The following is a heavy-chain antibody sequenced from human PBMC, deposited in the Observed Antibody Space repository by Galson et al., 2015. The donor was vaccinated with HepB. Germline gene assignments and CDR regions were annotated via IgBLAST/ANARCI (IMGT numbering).Heavy chain of an antibody. Sequence: SVKVSCKASGGTFSSYTISWVRQAPGQRLEWMGWINAGNGNTKYSQKFQERVTITRDTSASTAYIELSSLRSEDTAVFYCAREDGISNIDYWGQGTLVTVSS. CDR2: INAGNGNT. V-gene: IGHV1-3*01. D-gene: IGHD2/OR15-2a*01. CDR3: AREDGISNIDY. CDR1: GGTFSSYT. J-gene: IGHJ4*02.